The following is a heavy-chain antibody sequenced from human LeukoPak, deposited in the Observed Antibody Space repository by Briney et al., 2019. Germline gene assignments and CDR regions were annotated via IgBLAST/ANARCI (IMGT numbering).Heavy chain of an antibody. CDR3: ARVVGAARPYYFDY. J-gene: IGHJ4*02. Sequence: GGSLRLSCAASGFTFSSYWMSWFRQAPGKGLKWVANIKQDGSEKYYVDSVKGRFTISRDSAKNSLYLQMNSLRAEDTAVYYCARVVGAARPYYFDYWGQGTLVTISS. V-gene: IGHV3-7*01. CDR1: GFTFSSYW. CDR2: IKQDGSEK. D-gene: IGHD6-6*01.